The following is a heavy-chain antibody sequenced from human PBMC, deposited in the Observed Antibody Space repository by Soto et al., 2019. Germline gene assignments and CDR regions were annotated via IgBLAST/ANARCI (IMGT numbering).Heavy chain of an antibody. CDR3: ARQGWLVHAGFDY. D-gene: IGHD6-19*01. J-gene: IGHJ4*02. V-gene: IGHV3-33*01. Sequence: QVQLVESGGGVVQPGRSLRLSCAASGFTFSSYGMHWVRKAPGKGLEWVAVIWYDGSNKYYADSVKGRFTISRDNSKNTRYLQMNSLRAEDTAVYYCARQGWLVHAGFDYWGQGTLVTVSS. CDR1: GFTFSSYG. CDR2: IWYDGSNK.